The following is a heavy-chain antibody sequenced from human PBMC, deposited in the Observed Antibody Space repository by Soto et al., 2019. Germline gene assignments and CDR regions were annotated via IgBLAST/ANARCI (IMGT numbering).Heavy chain of an antibody. J-gene: IGHJ1*01. Sequence: EVQLLESGGDLVQPGGSLRLSCAASGFTFRNYALSWVRQAPGKGLEWVSAITDNGGTTYYSDSVRGRFTVSRDNSKSTLYLQMDSLRAEDTAIYYCARCITVAGTLLEYLQDWGQGTLVTVSS. V-gene: IGHV3-23*01. CDR1: GFTFRNYA. CDR2: ITDNGGTT. D-gene: IGHD6-19*01. CDR3: ARCITVAGTLLEYLQD.